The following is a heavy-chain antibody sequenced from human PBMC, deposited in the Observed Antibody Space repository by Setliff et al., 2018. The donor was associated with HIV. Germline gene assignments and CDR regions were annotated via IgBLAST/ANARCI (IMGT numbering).Heavy chain of an antibody. Sequence: ASVKVSCKASGYTFSSNYMHWVRQAPGQGLEWMGLINPTGDITFYPQKFQARVTMTRDTSASTAYMEVRSLRSDDTAVYYCARDPYVWGSYRYPGDNWGQGTLVTVSS. CDR2: INPTGDIT. V-gene: IGHV1-46*01. CDR1: GYTFSSNY. CDR3: ARDPYVWGSYRYPGDN. J-gene: IGHJ4*02. D-gene: IGHD3-16*02.